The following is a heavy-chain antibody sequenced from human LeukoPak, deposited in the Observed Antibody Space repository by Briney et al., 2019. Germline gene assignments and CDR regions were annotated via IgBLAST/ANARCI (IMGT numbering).Heavy chain of an antibody. D-gene: IGHD5-18*01. CDR3: ARDQYSYGYFDY. J-gene: IGHJ4*02. Sequence: SETLSLTCTVSGGSISSYYWSWIRQPPGKGLEWIGYIYYSGSTNYNPSLKSRVTISVDTSKHQFPLKLSSVTAADTAVYYCARDQYSYGYFDYWGQGTLVTVSS. V-gene: IGHV4-59*01. CDR2: IYYSGST. CDR1: GGSISSYY.